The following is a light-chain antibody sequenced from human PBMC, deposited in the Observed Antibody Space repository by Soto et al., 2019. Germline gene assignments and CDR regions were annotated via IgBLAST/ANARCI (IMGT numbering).Light chain of an antibody. V-gene: IGKV2-30*01. CDR2: KVS. J-gene: IGKJ4*01. CDR1: HSLVYSDGNTY. CDR3: MQGTHWPSFT. Sequence: DVVMTQSPLSLPVTLGQPASISCRSSHSLVYSDGNTYLSWFQQRPGQSPRRLIYKVSNRDSGVPDRVSGSGLGTDFILKISRVEAEDVGLYYCMQGTHWPSFTFGGGTKVEIK.